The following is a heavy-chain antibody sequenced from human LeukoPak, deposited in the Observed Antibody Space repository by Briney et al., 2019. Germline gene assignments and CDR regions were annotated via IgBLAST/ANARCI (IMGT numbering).Heavy chain of an antibody. V-gene: IGHV3-30-3*01. Sequence: PGGSLRLSCAASGCTFSSYAMHWLRQAPGKGLEWVAVISYDGSNKYYADSVKGRFTISRDNSKNTLYLQMNSLRAEDTAVYYCARELWVYAIYYYYYGMDVWGQGTTVTVSS. CDR2: ISYDGSNK. CDR3: ARELWVYAIYYYYYGMDV. D-gene: IGHD2-8*01. J-gene: IGHJ6*02. CDR1: GCTFSSYA.